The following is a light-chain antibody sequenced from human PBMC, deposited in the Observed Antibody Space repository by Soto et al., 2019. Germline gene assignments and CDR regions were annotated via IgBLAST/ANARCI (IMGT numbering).Light chain of an antibody. CDR2: EGS. CDR1: GSDFGNCNL. Sequence: QSALTQPASMSGSPGQSITICCTGTGSDFGNCNLVSWYQRHPGTTRQLIIYEGSERPSGISNRFSGSKSGNTASLTISGLHAEDEADHYCCSYAGSSTLVFGGGTKLTVL. J-gene: IGLJ3*02. CDR3: CSYAGSSTLV. V-gene: IGLV2-23*01.